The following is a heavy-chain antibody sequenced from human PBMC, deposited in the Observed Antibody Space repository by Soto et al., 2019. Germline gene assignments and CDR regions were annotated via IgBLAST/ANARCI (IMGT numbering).Heavy chain of an antibody. CDR2: IACNGKLQ. Sequence: QGLLVESCGGVVQPGGSLRLSGTASGLTLSHYGMHWVRQVSGKGLEWLAVIACNGKLQFYGDSAQGRFTISRDNPKNTVYLEMNGLRPDDTALYYCVKEADYCVSSKYDMWGRGTLVTVSS. J-gene: IGHJ4*02. CDR1: GLTLSHYG. D-gene: IGHD3-10*01. V-gene: IGHV3-30*18. CDR3: VKEADYCVSSKYDM.